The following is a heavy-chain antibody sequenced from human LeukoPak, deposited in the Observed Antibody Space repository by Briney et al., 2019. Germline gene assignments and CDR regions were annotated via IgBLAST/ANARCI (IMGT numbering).Heavy chain of an antibody. Sequence: PGGSLRLSCAASGFTFSSYGMHWVRQAPGKGLEWVAVISYDGSNKYYADSVKGRFTISRDNSKNTLYLQMNSLRAEDTAVYYCARGGDPRRRTKDYWGQGTLVTVSS. D-gene: IGHD1-7*01. CDR3: ARGGDPRRRTKDY. CDR1: GFTFSSYG. V-gene: IGHV3-30*19. J-gene: IGHJ4*02. CDR2: ISYDGSNK.